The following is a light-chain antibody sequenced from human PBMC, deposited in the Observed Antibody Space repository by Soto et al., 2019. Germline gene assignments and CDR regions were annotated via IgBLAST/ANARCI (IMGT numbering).Light chain of an antibody. CDR1: SSNIGNNY. Sequence: QSVLTLPPAVSAAPGQKVTISCSGSSSNIGNNYVSSYQQLPGTAPKLLIYDNNKRPSGIPDRFSGSKSGTSATLGITGLQTGDEADYYCGTWDSSMTAYVFATGTQVTVL. V-gene: IGLV1-51*01. CDR2: DNN. CDR3: GTWDSSMTAYV. J-gene: IGLJ1*01.